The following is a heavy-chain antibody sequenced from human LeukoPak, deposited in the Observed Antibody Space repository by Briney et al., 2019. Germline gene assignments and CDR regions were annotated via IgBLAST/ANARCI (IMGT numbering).Heavy chain of an antibody. CDR1: GGSISSYY. V-gene: IGHV4-59*08. CDR3: ARPVKWFGEYSGFDP. Sequence: SETLSLTCTVSGGSISSYYWSWIRQPPGKGLEWIGYIYYSGSTNYNPSLKSRVTISVDTSKNQFSLKLSSVTAADTAVYYCARPVKWFGEYSGFDPWGQGTLVTVSS. D-gene: IGHD3-10*01. CDR2: IYYSGST. J-gene: IGHJ5*02.